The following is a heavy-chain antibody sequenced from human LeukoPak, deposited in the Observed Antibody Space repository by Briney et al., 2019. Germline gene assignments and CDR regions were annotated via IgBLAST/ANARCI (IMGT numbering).Heavy chain of an antibody. CDR3: ARDIATVGNAFDI. V-gene: IGHV4-59*01. CDR1: GGSISSYY. CDR2: IYYTGST. J-gene: IGHJ3*02. Sequence: SETLSLTCTVSGGSISSYYWSWIRQPPGKGLEWIGYIYYTGSTNYNPSLKSRVTISVDTSKNQFSLKLRSMTAADTAVYYCARDIATVGNAFDIWGQGTMVTVSS. D-gene: IGHD2-21*01.